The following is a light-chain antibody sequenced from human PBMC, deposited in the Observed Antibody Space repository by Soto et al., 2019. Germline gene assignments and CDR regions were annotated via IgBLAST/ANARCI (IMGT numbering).Light chain of an antibody. CDR3: QQYNRWPLT. Sequence: EIVMTQSPATLSVSPGERATLSCRASQSVSSSHLAWYQQKPGQAPRLLIYGASSRATGIPDRFSGSGSGTEFTLTISSLQSEDFAVYYCQQYNRWPLTFGGGTKVDIK. CDR2: GAS. J-gene: IGKJ4*01. CDR1: QSVSSSH. V-gene: IGKV3D-15*01.